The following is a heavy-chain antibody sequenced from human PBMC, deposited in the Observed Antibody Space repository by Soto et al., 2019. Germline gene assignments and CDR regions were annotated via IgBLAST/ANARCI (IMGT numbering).Heavy chain of an antibody. Sequence: QVQLVQSGAEEKKPGASVKVSCKASGYTFVTYAMHWVRQAPGQRLEWMGWINAGNGNTKYSQKFQGRVTITRDTPAGTAYMELSSLRSEDTAVYYCARPGGCSYCYDYWGQGTLVTVSS. D-gene: IGHD5-18*01. V-gene: IGHV1-3*05. CDR3: ARPGGCSYCYDY. CDR2: INAGNGNT. J-gene: IGHJ4*02. CDR1: GYTFVTYA.